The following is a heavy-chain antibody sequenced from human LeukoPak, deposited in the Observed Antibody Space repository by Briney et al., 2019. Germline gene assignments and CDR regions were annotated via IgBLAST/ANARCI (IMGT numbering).Heavy chain of an antibody. Sequence: GGSLRLSCAASGFTFSSYAMHWVRQAPGKGLEWVAVISYDGSNKYYADSLKGRFTISRDNSKNTLYLQMDSLRAEDTAVYYCAKSLFTSAEGSGRASDIWGQGTMVTVSS. V-gene: IGHV3-30-3*01. J-gene: IGHJ3*02. CDR2: ISYDGSNK. D-gene: IGHD1-26*01. CDR3: AKSLFTSAEGSGRASDI. CDR1: GFTFSSYA.